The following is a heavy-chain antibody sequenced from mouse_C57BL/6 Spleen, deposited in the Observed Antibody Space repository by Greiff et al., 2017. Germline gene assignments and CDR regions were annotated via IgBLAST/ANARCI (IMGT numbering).Heavy chain of an antibody. J-gene: IGHJ2*01. CDR1: GYTFTSYW. V-gene: IGHV1-64*01. CDR2: IHPNSGST. Sequence: QVQLQQPGAELVKPGASVKLSCTASGYTFTSYWMHWVKQRPGQGLEWIGMIHPNSGSTNYNEKFKSKATLTVDKSSSTAYMQLRSLTSEDSAVYYCARSGLRHYFDDWGQGTTLTVSS. D-gene: IGHD1-2*01. CDR3: ARSGLRHYFDD.